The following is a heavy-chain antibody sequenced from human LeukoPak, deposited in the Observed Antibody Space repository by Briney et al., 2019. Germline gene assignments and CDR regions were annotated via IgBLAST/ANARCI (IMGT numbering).Heavy chain of an antibody. J-gene: IGHJ4*02. CDR2: IYYSGST. V-gene: IGHV4-59*08. CDR3: ARRSGSYLAY. D-gene: IGHD1-26*01. CDR1: GGSISSYY. Sequence: SETLSLTCTVSGGSISSYYWSRIRQPPGKGLEWIGYIYYSGSTNYNPSLKSRVTISIDTSKNQFSLKLSSVTAADTAVYYCARRSGSYLAYGGQGTLVTVSS.